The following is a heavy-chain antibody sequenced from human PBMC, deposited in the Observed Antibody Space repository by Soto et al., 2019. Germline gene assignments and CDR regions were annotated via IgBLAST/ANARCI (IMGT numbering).Heavy chain of an antibody. J-gene: IGHJ4*02. CDR1: VQSFNGHS. CDR3: ARGSGIVALPGELEDVKYDY. CDR2: INESGST. D-gene: IGHD1-1*01. V-gene: IGHV4-34*01. Sequence: QVQLQQWGAGLVKPTETLSLSCAVHVQSFNGHSWAWLRQPPGKGLEWIGEINESGSTYYNPYLKGRVSVSTDTSKNQFFLKLSSVSAADTAAYFCARGSGIVALPGELEDVKYDYVGQGPLVNVSS.